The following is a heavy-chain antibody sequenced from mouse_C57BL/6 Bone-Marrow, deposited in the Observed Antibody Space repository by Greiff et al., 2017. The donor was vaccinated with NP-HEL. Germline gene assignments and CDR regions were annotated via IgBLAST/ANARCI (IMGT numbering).Heavy chain of an antibody. CDR1: GFNIKDYY. CDR2: IDPENGDT. CDR3: TTITTVVAPDY. V-gene: IGHV14-4*01. D-gene: IGHD1-1*01. Sequence: VQLQQSGAELVRPGASVKLSCTASGFNIKDYYMHWVKQRPEQSLEWIGWIDPENGDTDYTSKFQGKATITADTSSTTAYLQLSSQTSEDTAVYYCTTITTVVAPDYWGQGTALTVSS. J-gene: IGHJ2*01.